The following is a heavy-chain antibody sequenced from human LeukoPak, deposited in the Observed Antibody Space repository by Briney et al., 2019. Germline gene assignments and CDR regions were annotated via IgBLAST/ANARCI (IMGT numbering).Heavy chain of an antibody. D-gene: IGHD1-26*01. V-gene: IGHV3-53*01. Sequence: PGGSLRLSCAASGFTVSSNYMSWVRQAPGKGLEWVSVIYSGGSTYYADSVKGRFTISRDNPKNTLYLQMNSLRAEDTAVYYCARDGGATGGGFDYWGQGTLVTVSS. CDR2: IYSGGST. J-gene: IGHJ4*02. CDR1: GFTVSSNY. CDR3: ARDGGATGGGFDY.